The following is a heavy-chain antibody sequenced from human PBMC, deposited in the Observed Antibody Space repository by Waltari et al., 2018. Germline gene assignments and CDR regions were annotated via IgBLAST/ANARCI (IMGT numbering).Heavy chain of an antibody. CDR3: ARVRMGATRSNVDY. D-gene: IGHD1-26*01. CDR2: SNHNSGGT. V-gene: IGHV1-2*02. CDR1: GYTFTGYY. Sequence: QVQLVQSGAEVKKPGASVKVSCKASGYTFTGYYMHWVRQAPGQGLEWMGWSNHNSGGTNYAQKFQVRVTMTRDTSISTAYMELSRLRSDDTAVYYCARVRMGATRSNVDYWGQGTLVTVSS. J-gene: IGHJ4*02.